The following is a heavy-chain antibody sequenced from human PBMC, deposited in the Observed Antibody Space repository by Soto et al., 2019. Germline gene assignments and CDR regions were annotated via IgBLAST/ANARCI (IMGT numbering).Heavy chain of an antibody. CDR2: IYSNGNT. CDR1: GFTVSSNY. D-gene: IGHD1-26*01. CDR3: ARDFPLSEYRFSGSYYYNY. J-gene: IGHJ4*02. Sequence: SLRLSCAASGFTVSSNYMSWVRQAPGKGLEWVSTIYSNGNTYYADSVKGRFTISRDKSKNTLYLQMNSLRAEDTAVYYCARDFPLSEYRFSGSYYYNYWGQGTLVTVSS. V-gene: IGHV3-53*01.